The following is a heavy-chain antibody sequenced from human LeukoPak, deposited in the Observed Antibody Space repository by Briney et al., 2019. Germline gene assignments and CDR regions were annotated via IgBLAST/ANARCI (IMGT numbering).Heavy chain of an antibody. CDR2: IKEDGSEK. CDR3: ARDDFYDSSGYWVRAFDI. Sequence: GGSLRLSCAASGFTFSSYWMSLVRQAPGKGLEWVANIKEDGSEKYYADSVKGRFTISRDNAKNSLYLQMNSLRAEDTAVYYCARDDFYDSSGYWVRAFDIWGQGTMVTVSS. CDR1: GFTFSSYW. V-gene: IGHV3-7*01. D-gene: IGHD3-22*01. J-gene: IGHJ3*02.